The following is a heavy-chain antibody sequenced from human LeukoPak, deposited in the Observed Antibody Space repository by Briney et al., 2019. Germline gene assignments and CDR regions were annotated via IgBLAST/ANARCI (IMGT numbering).Heavy chain of an antibody. CDR3: ARDLDQYNGRFGGFGHDF. CDR2: INPSGGST. J-gene: IGHJ4*02. D-gene: IGHD3-10*01. V-gene: IGHV1-46*01. CDR1: GYTFTSYY. Sequence: ASVKVSCKASGYTFTSYYMHWVRQAPGQGLEWMGIINPSGGSTSYAQKFQGRVTMTRDTSTSTVYMELSGLRSEDTAVYYCARDLDQYNGRFGGFGHDFWGQGTLVTVSS.